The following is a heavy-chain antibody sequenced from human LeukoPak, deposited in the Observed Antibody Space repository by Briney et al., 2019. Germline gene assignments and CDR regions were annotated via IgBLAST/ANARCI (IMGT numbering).Heavy chain of an antibody. Sequence: PGGSLRLSCAASGFTFTTSWMSWVRQTPGKGLEWVANIKPDGGEKHYVDSVKGRFTISRDNAKNSLYLQMNSLRAEDTAVYYCARNENWGQGTLVTVSS. CDR3: ARNEN. J-gene: IGHJ4*02. CDR1: GFTFTTSW. CDR2: IKPDGGEK. V-gene: IGHV3-7*01.